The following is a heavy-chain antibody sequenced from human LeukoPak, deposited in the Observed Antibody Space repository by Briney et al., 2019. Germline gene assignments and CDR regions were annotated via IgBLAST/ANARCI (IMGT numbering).Heavy chain of an antibody. Sequence: PGGSLRLSCAASGFTFSSYAMSWVRQAPGKGLEWVSAISGNGGSTYYADSVKGRFTISRDNSKNTLYLQMNSLRAEDTAVYYCAKDPSGIAARPKGYFDYWGQGTLVTVSS. CDR1: GFTFSSYA. V-gene: IGHV3-23*01. CDR2: ISGNGGST. J-gene: IGHJ4*02. D-gene: IGHD6-6*01. CDR3: AKDPSGIAARPKGYFDY.